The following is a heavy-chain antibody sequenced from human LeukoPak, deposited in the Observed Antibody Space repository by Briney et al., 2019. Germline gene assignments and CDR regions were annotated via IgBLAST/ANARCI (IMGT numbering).Heavy chain of an antibody. CDR2: ISGTVSTT. V-gene: IGHV3-23*01. D-gene: IGHD2-15*01. J-gene: IGHJ4*02. CDR1: GFRFSTYI. Sequence: GGSLRLSCAASGFRFSTYIMNWVRQAPGKGLEWVSTISGTVSTTYYADSVKGRFTISRDNFKNTLYLQMNSLRAEDTAVYYCAKGTPGIELPDYWGQGTLVTVSS. CDR3: AKGTPGIELPDY.